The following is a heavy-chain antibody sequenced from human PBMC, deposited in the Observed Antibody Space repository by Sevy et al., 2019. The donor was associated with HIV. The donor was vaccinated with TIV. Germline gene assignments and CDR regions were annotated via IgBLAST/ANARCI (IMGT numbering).Heavy chain of an antibody. Sequence: GGSLRLSCAASGFTFSSYWMSWVRPAPGKGLEWVANIKQDGSEKYYVDSVKGRFTISRDNAKNSLYLQMNSLRAEDTAVYYCARDLGWIQLWADAFDIWGQGTMVTVSS. V-gene: IGHV3-7*01. CDR3: ARDLGWIQLWADAFDI. D-gene: IGHD5-18*01. CDR1: GFTFSSYW. J-gene: IGHJ3*02. CDR2: IKQDGSEK.